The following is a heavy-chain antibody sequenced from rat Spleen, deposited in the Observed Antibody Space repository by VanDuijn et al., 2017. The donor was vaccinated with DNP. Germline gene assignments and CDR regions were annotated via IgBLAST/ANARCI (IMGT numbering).Heavy chain of an antibody. CDR1: GFIFSDYY. CDR2: ISYDGSST. Sequence: EVQLVESGGGPVQPGRSLKLSCVASGFIFSDYYMAWVRQAPKKGLEWVATISYDGSSTYYRDSVKGRFTISRDNTKSTLYLQMDSLRSEDTATYYCARHRTIMPYYYAMDAWGQGASVTVSS. D-gene: IGHD1-12*01. V-gene: IGHV5-7*01. CDR3: ARHRTIMPYYYAMDA. J-gene: IGHJ4*01.